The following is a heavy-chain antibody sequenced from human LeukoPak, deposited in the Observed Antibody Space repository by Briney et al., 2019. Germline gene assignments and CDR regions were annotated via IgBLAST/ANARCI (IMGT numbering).Heavy chain of an antibody. J-gene: IGHJ1*01. CDR3: ARDDYNTLGYNFHH. CDR2: INWNNDGI. V-gene: IGHV3-9*01. Sequence: PGGSLRLSCVASGFTFADHAMHWVRRAPGQGLEWVTGINWNNDGIVYAASVKGRFTVSRDNAKNTLYLQMNGLRPEDTAFYYCARDDYNTLGYNFHHWGQGTLVTVFS. D-gene: IGHD1-1*01. CDR1: GFTFADHA.